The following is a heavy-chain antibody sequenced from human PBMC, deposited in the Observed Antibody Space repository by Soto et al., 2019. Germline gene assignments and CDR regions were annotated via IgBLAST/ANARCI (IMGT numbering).Heavy chain of an antibody. V-gene: IGHV1-18*01. CDR1: GYTFTSYG. Sequence: ASVKVSCKASGYTFTSYGISWVRQAPGQGLERMGWISAYNGNTNYAQKLQGRVTMTTDTSTSTAYIELRSLRSDDTAVYYCARDLSGDYAEDAFDIWGQGTMVTVS. D-gene: IGHD4-17*01. CDR2: ISAYNGNT. J-gene: IGHJ3*02. CDR3: ARDLSGDYAEDAFDI.